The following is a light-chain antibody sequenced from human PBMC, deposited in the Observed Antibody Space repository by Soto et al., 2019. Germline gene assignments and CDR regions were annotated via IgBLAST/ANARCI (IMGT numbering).Light chain of an antibody. CDR3: QQSYTALSIT. Sequence: DIQMTQSPSSLSASVGDRVTITCRASESINRHLNWYQQQPGKAPKLLIYAASSLQNGVPSRFRGGGSGTDFTLIITNRQPEDFATYYCQQSYTALSITFGQGTRLEIK. CDR1: ESINRH. J-gene: IGKJ5*01. V-gene: IGKV1-39*01. CDR2: AAS.